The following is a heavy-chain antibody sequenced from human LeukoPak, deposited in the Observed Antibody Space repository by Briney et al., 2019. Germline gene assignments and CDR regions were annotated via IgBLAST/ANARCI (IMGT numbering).Heavy chain of an antibody. CDR3: ARNPRSGYFPHYHYYGMDV. CDR2: IYYSGTT. Sequence: SETLSLTCTVSGGSIDSYYWSWIRQPPGKGLEWIGYIYYSGTTNYNPSLKSRVTISVDTSRNQFSLKLSSVTAADTAVYYCARNPRSGYFPHYHYYGMDVWGQGTTVTVSS. CDR1: GGSIDSYY. V-gene: IGHV4-59*01. D-gene: IGHD3-3*01. J-gene: IGHJ6*02.